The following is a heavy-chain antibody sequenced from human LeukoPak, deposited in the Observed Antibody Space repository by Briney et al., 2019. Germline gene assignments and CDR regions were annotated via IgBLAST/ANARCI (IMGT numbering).Heavy chain of an antibody. J-gene: IGHJ6*03. Sequence: SETLSLTCTVSSGSISSYYWSWIRQPPGKGLEWIGYIYYSGSTNYNPSLKSRVTISVDTSKNQFSLTLSSVTAADTAVYYCARTRSYYMDVWAKGTTVTVSS. CDR3: ARTRSYYMDV. D-gene: IGHD6-19*01. V-gene: IGHV4-59*12. CDR1: SGSISSYY. CDR2: IYYSGST.